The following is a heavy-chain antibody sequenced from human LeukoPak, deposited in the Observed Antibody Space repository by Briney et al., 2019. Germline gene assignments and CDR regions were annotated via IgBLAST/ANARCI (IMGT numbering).Heavy chain of an antibody. CDR1: GGSISSGDYY. J-gene: IGHJ4*02. CDR3: ARDRFSVGYYDSSGYTH. D-gene: IGHD3-22*01. V-gene: IGHV4-30-4*08. CDR2: IYYSGST. Sequence: PSETLSLTCTVSGGSISSGDYYWSWIRQPPGKGLEWIGYIYYSGSTYYNPSLESRVTISVDTSKNQFSLKLSSVTAADTAVYYCARDRFSVGYYDSSGYTHWGQGTLVTVSS.